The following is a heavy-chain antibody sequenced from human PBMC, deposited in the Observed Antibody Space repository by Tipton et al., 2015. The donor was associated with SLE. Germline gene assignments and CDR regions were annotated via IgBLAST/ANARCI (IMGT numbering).Heavy chain of an antibody. V-gene: IGHV4-34*01. CDR1: GGSFSGYY. CDR3: ARDVVVVPSYGMDV. J-gene: IGHJ6*02. Sequence: TLSLTCAVYGGSFSGYYWSWIRQPPGKGLEWIGEINHSGSTNYNPSLKSRVTISVDTPKNQFSLKLSSVTAADTAVYYCARDVVVVPSYGMDVWGQGTTVTVSS. CDR2: INHSGST. D-gene: IGHD2-15*01.